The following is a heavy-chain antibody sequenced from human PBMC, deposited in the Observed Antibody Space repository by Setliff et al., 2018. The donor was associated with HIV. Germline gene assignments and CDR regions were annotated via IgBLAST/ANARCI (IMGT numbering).Heavy chain of an antibody. CDR3: ARAISTPSYYYHMDV. CDR1: GDSITSYY. V-gene: IGHV4-59*08. J-gene: IGHJ6*03. CDR2: IYYSGDT. D-gene: IGHD3-10*01. Sequence: PSETLSLTCNVSGDSITSYYWIWIRQSPGKGLEWIGYIYYSGDTNYNPSLKSRVTMSVDTSKNQFSLKLGSVTAADTAVYYCARAISTPSYYYHMDVWGTGTPVTVSS.